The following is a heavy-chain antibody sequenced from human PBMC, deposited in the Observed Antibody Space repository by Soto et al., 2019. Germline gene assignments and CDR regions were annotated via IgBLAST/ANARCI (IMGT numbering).Heavy chain of an antibody. J-gene: IGHJ6*03. V-gene: IGHV3-7*01. D-gene: IGHD5-12*01. CDR3: ATGSGYAPYYYYMDV. CDR2: IKQDGSEK. CDR1: GFTFSSYW. Sequence: GGSLRLSCAASGFTFSSYWMSWVRQAPGKGLEWVANIKQDGSEKYYVDSVKGRFTISRDNAKNSLYLQMNSLRAEDTAVYYCATGSGYAPYYYYMDVWGKGTTVTVSS.